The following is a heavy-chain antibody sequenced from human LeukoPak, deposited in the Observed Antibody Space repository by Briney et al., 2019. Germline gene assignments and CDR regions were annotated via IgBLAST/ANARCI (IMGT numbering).Heavy chain of an antibody. CDR1: GGSISSGGYY. D-gene: IGHD3-10*01. CDR3: ARTLLGDGAFDI. V-gene: IGHV4-31*03. CDR2: IYYSGST. J-gene: IGHJ3*02. Sequence: SETLSLTCTVSGGSISSGGYYWSWIRQHPGKGLEWIGYIYYSGSTYYNPSLKSRVTISVDTSKNQFSPKLSSVTAADTAVYYCARTLLGDGAFDIWGQGTMVTVSS.